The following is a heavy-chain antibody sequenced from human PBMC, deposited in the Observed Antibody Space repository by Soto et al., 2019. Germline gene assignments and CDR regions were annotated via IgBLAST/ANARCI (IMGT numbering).Heavy chain of an antibody. CDR1: GYSFTSYW. Sequence: GESLKISCKGSGYSFTSYWIGRVRQMPGKGLEWMGIIYPGDSDTRYSPSFQGQVTISADKSISTAYLQWSSLKASDTAMYYCARLRGGGYCSGGSCYSYYYYGMDVWGQGTTVTVS. V-gene: IGHV5-51*01. CDR3: ARLRGGGYCSGGSCYSYYYYGMDV. CDR2: IYPGDSDT. J-gene: IGHJ6*02. D-gene: IGHD2-15*01.